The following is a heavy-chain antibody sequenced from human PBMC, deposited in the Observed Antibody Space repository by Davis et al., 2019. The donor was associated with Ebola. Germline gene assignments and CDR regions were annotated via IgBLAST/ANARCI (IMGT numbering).Heavy chain of an antibody. Sequence: GESLKISCADSVITFSSYAMTWVRQAPGKGLQWVSVIYRGGPTHYADSVQGRFTVSRDNSQNTVYLQMNSLRAEDTAVYYCAREVGTTLRGLEYFLDSWGQGTLVTVSP. CDR3: AREVGTTLRGLEYFLDS. V-gene: IGHV3-66*01. J-gene: IGHJ4*02. CDR2: IYRGGPT. CDR1: VITFSSYA. D-gene: IGHD2/OR15-2a*01.